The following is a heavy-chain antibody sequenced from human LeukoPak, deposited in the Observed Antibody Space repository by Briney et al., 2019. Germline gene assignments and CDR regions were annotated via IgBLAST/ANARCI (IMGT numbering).Heavy chain of an antibody. V-gene: IGHV3-23*01. CDR3: AKALDCTGGSCYSWPDY. Sequence: PGGSLRFSCAASGFTFSSYAMSWVRQAPGKGLEWVSAISGSGGSSYYADSVKGRFTISRNNAQNSLYLQLNSLRADDTAVYYCAKALDCTGGSCYSWPDYWGQGTLVTVSS. J-gene: IGHJ4*02. CDR2: ISGSGGSS. D-gene: IGHD2-15*01. CDR1: GFTFSSYA.